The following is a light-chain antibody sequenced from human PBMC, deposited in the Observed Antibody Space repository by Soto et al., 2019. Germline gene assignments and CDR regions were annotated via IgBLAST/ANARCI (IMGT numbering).Light chain of an antibody. V-gene: IGKV2-29*03. CDR2: EVS. Sequence: DVELTLTHPPLSVXPGQXDSIXXXXSXXLVHITGETFLFWYLQKPGHAPQLLIYEVSTRVSGVPDRFSGSGSGTDFTLEISRVEADDVGIYYCIQSTNLPPTFGQVT. J-gene: IGKJ1*01. CDR1: XXLVHITGETF. CDR3: IQSTNLPPT.